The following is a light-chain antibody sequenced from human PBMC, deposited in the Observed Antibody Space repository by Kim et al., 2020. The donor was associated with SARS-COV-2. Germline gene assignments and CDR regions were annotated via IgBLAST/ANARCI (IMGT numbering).Light chain of an antibody. V-gene: IGKV3-11*01. CDR1: QSVSRY. CDR3: QQRSNWPPRGT. Sequence: PGVRATRSCRASQSVSRYLAPYKQKPGQAPRLLIYDASNRATGIPARFSGSGSGTDFTLTIRRLEPEDFAVYYCQQRSNWPPRGTFGGGTKVDIK. J-gene: IGKJ4*01. CDR2: DAS.